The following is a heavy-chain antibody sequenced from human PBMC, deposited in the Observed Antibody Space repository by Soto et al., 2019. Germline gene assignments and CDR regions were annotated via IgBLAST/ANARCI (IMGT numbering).Heavy chain of an antibody. CDR3: ARSDGYNFNWLDS. V-gene: IGHV1-8*01. D-gene: IGHD2-21*01. Sequence: QVQLVQSGAEVKTPGASVKVSCKASGYTFDTYDINWVRQAPGQGLEWMGWMNPNSGNTGYAQKFQGRLTMTRDTALSVAHMELSSLRNEDTAVYYCARSDGYNFNWLDSWCQGTLVTVS. CDR1: GYTFDTYD. J-gene: IGHJ5*01. CDR2: MNPNSGNT.